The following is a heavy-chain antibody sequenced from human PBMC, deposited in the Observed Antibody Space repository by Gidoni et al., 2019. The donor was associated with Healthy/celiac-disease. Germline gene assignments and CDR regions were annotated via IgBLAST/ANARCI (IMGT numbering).Heavy chain of an antibody. D-gene: IGHD5-12*01. J-gene: IGHJ6*02. V-gene: IGHV3-30-3*01. CDR2: ISYDGSNK. Sequence: QVQLVESGGGVVQPGRSLRLSCAASGFTFSSYAMHWVRQAPGKGLEWVAVISYDGSNKYYADSVKGRFTISRDNSKNTLYLQMNSLRAEDTAVYYCAREMDSGYADYYYYGMDVWGQGTTVTVSS. CDR3: AREMDSGYADYYYYGMDV. CDR1: GFTFSSYA.